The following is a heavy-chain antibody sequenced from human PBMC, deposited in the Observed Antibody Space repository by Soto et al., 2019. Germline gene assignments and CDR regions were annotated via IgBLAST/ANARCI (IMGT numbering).Heavy chain of an antibody. Sequence: QVQLVQSGAEVKKPGSSVKVSCKASGGTFSSYRINWVRQAPGQGRVWVGGIVPIYRTADYAQKFQGRVNITADESARTSYMELRSLKSQDTAVYYCVRDSGAKLSSSWGQGTLVTVSS. J-gene: IGHJ4*02. CDR2: IVPIYRTA. D-gene: IGHD6-13*01. CDR1: GGTFSSYR. V-gene: IGHV1-69*01. CDR3: VRDSGAKLSSS.